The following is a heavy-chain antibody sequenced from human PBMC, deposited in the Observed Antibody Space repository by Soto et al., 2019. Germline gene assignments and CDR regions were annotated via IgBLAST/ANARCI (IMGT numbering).Heavy chain of an antibody. V-gene: IGHV1-18*01. J-gene: IGHJ5*02. Sequence: QVQLVQSGGEVKRPGASVKVSCKTSGYTFSNYGITWVRQAPGQPLEWLGWISLYSDGANYAQKFQGRVSMTTDTSTTTAYMELRSLRSDDTAVYYCARDPHEYWTSYWFDPWGQGTLVTVSS. CDR1: GYTFSNYG. CDR3: ARDPHEYWTSYWFDP. D-gene: IGHD3-3*01. CDR2: ISLYSDGA.